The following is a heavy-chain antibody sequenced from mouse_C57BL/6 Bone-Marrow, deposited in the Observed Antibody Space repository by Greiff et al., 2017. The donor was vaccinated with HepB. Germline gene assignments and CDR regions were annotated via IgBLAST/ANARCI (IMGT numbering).Heavy chain of an antibody. J-gene: IGHJ2*01. CDR3: ASRYYGCRDYFDY. CDR1: GFTFSDYG. D-gene: IGHD2-2*01. Sequence: EVKLVESGGGLVKPGGSLKLSCAASGFTFSDYGMHWVRQAPEKGLEWVAYISSGSSTIYYADTVKGRFTISRDNAKNTLFLQMSSLRSEDTAMYYCASRYYGCRDYFDYWGQGTTLTVSS. CDR2: ISSGSSTI. V-gene: IGHV5-17*01.